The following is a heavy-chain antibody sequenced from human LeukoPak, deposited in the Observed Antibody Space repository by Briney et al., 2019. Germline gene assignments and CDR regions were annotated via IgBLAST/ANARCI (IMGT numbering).Heavy chain of an antibody. CDR3: ARAQHAGGYYGMDV. CDR1: GYTFIGYY. J-gene: IGHJ6*02. V-gene: IGHV1-2*02. CDR2: INPNSGAT. D-gene: IGHD4-23*01. Sequence: ASVKVSCKASGYTFIGYYMHWVRQAPGQGLEWMGWINPNSGATNYAQKFQGRVTMTRDMSINTAYMELSSLRSEDTAVYYCARAQHAGGYYGMDVWGQGTTVTVSS.